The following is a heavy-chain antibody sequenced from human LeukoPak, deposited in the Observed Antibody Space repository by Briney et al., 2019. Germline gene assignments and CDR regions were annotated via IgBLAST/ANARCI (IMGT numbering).Heavy chain of an antibody. J-gene: IGHJ5*02. D-gene: IGHD3-3*01. CDR3: AKVPDDDFWSGLXWFDX. V-gene: IGHV3-23*01. CDR2: ISGSGGST. CDR1: GFTFSSYA. Sequence: PGGSLRLSCAASGFTFSSYAMSWVRQAPGKGLEWVSAISGSGGSTYYADSVKGRFTISRDNSKNTLYLQMNSLRAEDTAVYYCAKVPDDDFWSGLXWFDXXGQGTLVTV.